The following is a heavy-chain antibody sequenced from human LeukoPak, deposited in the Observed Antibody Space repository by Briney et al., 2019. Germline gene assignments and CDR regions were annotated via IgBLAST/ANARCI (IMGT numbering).Heavy chain of an antibody. Sequence: GGSLRLSCAASGFTFSNFWIHWVRQAPGKGLEWVAVIWDDGSKKYYTDSVRGRFTISRDNSKNTVYLQVNSLRAEDTAVYYCAKDGSRSFYIGYFDYWGQGTLVTVSS. CDR3: AKDGSRSFYIGYFDY. J-gene: IGHJ4*02. V-gene: IGHV3-33*06. D-gene: IGHD3-10*01. CDR2: IWDDGSKK. CDR1: GFTFSNFW.